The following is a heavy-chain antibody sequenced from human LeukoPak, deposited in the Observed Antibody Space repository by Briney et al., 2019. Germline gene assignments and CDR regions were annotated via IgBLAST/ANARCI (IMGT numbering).Heavy chain of an antibody. CDR2: IYYSGST. CDR1: GGSISSSSYY. Sequence: SETLSLTCTVSGGSISSSSYYWSWIRQPPGKGLEWIGYIYYSGSTNYNPSLKSRVTISVDTSKNQFSLKLSSVTAADTAVYYCARAATHEYYYYGMDVWGQGTTVTVSS. CDR3: ARAATHEYYYYGMDV. V-gene: IGHV4-61*01. D-gene: IGHD5-24*01. J-gene: IGHJ6*02.